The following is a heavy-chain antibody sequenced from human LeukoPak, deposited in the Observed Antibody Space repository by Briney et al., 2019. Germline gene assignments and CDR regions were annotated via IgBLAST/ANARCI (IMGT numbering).Heavy chain of an antibody. CDR3: AKDRRREQLFDY. CDR1: GSTFSSYG. CDR2: IQYDGSNK. D-gene: IGHD6-13*01. J-gene: IGHJ4*02. V-gene: IGHV3-30*02. Sequence: GGSLRLSCAASGSTFSSYGMHWVRQAPGKGLEWVAFIQYDGSNKYYADSVKGRFTISRDNSKNTLYLQMNSLRAEDTAVYYCAKDRRREQLFDYWGQGTLVTVSS.